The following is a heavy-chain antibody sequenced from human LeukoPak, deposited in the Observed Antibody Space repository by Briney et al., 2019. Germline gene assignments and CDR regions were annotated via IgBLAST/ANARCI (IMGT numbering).Heavy chain of an antibody. Sequence: ASVKVSCRASGYTFIDYYVHWVRQAPGQGLEWMGWINPTSGGTKYAQNFQGRVTMTGDTSISTAHMELSSLRSDDTAVYYCAREHYAAFDYWGQGALVTVSS. CDR2: INPTSGGT. CDR3: AREHYAAFDY. CDR1: GYTFIDYY. D-gene: IGHD4-17*01. V-gene: IGHV1-2*02. J-gene: IGHJ4*02.